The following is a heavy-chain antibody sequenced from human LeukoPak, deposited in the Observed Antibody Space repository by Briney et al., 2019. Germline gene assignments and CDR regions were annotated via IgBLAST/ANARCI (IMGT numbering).Heavy chain of an antibody. D-gene: IGHD3-3*01. J-gene: IGHJ6*03. Sequence: GGSLRLSCAASGFTFSRHGMHWVRQAPGKGLEWVAFIRYDGSNKYYADSVKGRFTISRDNSKNTLYLQVNSLRAEDTAVYYCARAGNVRFSLPYYYMDVWGKGTTVTVSS. CDR1: GFTFSRHG. CDR2: IRYDGSNK. CDR3: ARAGNVRFSLPYYYMDV. V-gene: IGHV3-30*02.